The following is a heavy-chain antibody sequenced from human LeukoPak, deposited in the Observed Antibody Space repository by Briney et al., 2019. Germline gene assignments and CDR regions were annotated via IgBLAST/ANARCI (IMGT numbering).Heavy chain of an antibody. CDR2: IYSGGST. J-gene: IGHJ4*02. CDR1: GFTVSSNY. CDR3: ARQTYYYGSGSYYY. V-gene: IGHV3-66*04. Sequence: GGSLRLSCAASGFTVSSNYMNWVRQAPGKGLEWVSVIYSGGSTYDADSVKGRFTISRDNSKNTLYLQINSLRAEDTAVYYCARQTYYYGSGSYYYWGQGTLVTVSS. D-gene: IGHD3-10*01.